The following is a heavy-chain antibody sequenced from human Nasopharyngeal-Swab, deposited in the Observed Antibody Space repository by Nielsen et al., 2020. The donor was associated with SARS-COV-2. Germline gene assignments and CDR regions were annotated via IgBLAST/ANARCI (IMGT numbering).Heavy chain of an antibody. V-gene: IGHV3-23*01. D-gene: IGHD6-19*01. Sequence: GESLKISCAASGFTFSSYAMGWVRQAPGKGLEWVSAISGSGGSTYYADSVKGRFTISRDNSKNTLYLQMNSLRAEDTAVYYCAREVSTGWYRGAAFDIWGQGTMVTVSS. CDR2: ISGSGGST. J-gene: IGHJ3*02. CDR3: AREVSTGWYRGAAFDI. CDR1: GFTFSSYA.